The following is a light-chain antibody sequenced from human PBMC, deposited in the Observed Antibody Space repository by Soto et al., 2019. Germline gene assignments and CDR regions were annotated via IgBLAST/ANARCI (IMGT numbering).Light chain of an antibody. CDR1: QSISTNY. CDR2: AAS. V-gene: IGKV3-20*01. CDR3: QQYGRT. Sequence: EVVLTQSPGTLSLSPGERATLSCRASQSISTNYLAWYQQKPGQAPKLLIYAASSRLTGIPDRFRGNGSGTDFTLTISRLEPEDFALYYCQQYGRTFGQGTRLEIK. J-gene: IGKJ5*01.